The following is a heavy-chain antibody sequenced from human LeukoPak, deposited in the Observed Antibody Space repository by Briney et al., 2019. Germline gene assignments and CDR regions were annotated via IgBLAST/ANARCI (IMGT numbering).Heavy chain of an antibody. CDR1: GFTFSTYV. CDR2: ISSNGDNT. V-gene: IGHV3-64D*06. J-gene: IGHJ4*02. Sequence: GGSLRLSCSVSGFTFSTYVMHRVRQAPGKGLEYVSAISSNGDNTYYADSVKGRFTISRDNSKNTLYLQMSSLRADDTAVYYCVRGTGYWGQGTLVTVSS. CDR3: VRGTGY.